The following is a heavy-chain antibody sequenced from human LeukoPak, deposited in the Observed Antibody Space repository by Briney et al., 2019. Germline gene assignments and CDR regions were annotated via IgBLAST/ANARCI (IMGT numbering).Heavy chain of an antibody. CDR1: GFIFPNFA. CDR2: ISGRGGST. CDR3: APFCSTTSYYTFDS. J-gene: IGHJ4*02. V-gene: IGHV3-23*01. Sequence: PGGSLRLSCTASGFIFPNFAMNWVRQAPGKGLEWVLAISGRGGSTYYADSVKGRFTISRDDSKNTLYLQMNSLRAEDTAASYCAPFCSTTSYYTFDSWGQGTLVTVSS. D-gene: IGHD2-2*02.